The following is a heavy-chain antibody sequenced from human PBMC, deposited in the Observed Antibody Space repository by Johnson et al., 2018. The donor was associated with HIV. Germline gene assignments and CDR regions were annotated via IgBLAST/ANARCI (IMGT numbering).Heavy chain of an antibody. CDR1: GFTFSSYA. Sequence: QMMLVESGGGVVRPGGSLRLSCAASGFTFSSYAMHWVRQAPGKGLEWVAVISYDGSNKYYADSVKGRFTISRDNSKNTLYLQMNSLRAEDTAVYYCAKDPVGATWAFDIWGQGTMVTVSS. J-gene: IGHJ3*02. CDR3: AKDPVGATWAFDI. D-gene: IGHD1-26*01. CDR2: ISYDGSNK. V-gene: IGHV3-30*04.